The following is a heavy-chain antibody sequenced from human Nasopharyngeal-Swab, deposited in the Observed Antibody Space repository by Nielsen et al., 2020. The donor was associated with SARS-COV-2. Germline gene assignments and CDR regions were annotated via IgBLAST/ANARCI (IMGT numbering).Heavy chain of an antibody. Sequence: AETLSLTCSVSGVSISSSDYSWGWIRQPPGQGLEWVGTTYFTGNPYYNPSLKSRVTISIDRSTHHFSLNLNSMAAADTAVYYCARGHCCDTRGYYYFDYWGQGTLVTASS. CDR2: TYFTGNP. CDR3: ARGHCCDTRGYYYFDY. J-gene: IGHJ4*02. CDR1: GVSISSSDYS. V-gene: IGHV4-39*07. D-gene: IGHD3-22*01.